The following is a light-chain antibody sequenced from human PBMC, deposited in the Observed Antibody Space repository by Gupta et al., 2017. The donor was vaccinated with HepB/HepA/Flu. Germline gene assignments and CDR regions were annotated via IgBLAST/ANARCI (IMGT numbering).Light chain of an antibody. Sequence: SSELTQDPAVSVALVQTVRITCQGDSLRSYFASWYQQKPGQAPVLVIYGKDNRPSGIPDRFSGSSSGITASLTITGAQAEDEADYYCNSRDSSGNHLVFGGGTKLTVL. CDR3: NSRDSSGNHLV. V-gene: IGLV3-19*01. CDR1: SLRSYF. CDR2: GKD. J-gene: IGLJ2*01.